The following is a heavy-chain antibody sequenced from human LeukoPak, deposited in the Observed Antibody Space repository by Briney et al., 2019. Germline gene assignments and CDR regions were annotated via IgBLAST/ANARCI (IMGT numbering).Heavy chain of an antibody. CDR3: ARGQSFDWLTHEY. D-gene: IGHD3-9*01. Sequence: SETLSLTCTVSGYSISSGYYWGWIRQPPGKGLEWIGSIYHSGSTYYNPSLKSRVTISVDTSKNQFSLKLSSVTAADTAVYYCARGQSFDWLTHEYWGQGTLVTVSS. CDR2: IYHSGST. CDR1: GYSISSGYY. V-gene: IGHV4-38-2*02. J-gene: IGHJ4*02.